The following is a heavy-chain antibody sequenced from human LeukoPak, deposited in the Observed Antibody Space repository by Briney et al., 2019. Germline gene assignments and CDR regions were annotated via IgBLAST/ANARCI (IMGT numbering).Heavy chain of an antibody. CDR3: ARGLRYFDWLSTTSYNWFDP. D-gene: IGHD3-9*01. V-gene: IGHV4-59*08. CDR2: SYYSRST. J-gene: IGHJ5*02. Sequence: SETLSLTCTVSGGSISSYYWSWIRQPPGKGLEWIGYSYYSRSTNYNPSLKSRVTISVDTSKNQFSLKLSSVTAADTAVYYCARGLRYFDWLSTTSYNWFDPWGQGTLVTVSS. CDR1: GGSISSYY.